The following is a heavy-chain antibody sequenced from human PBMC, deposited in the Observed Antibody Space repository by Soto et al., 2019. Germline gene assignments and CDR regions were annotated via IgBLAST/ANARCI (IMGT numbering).Heavy chain of an antibody. Sequence: SETLSLTCAVYGGSFSGYYWSWIRQPPGKGLEWIGEINHSGSTNYNPSLKSRVTISVDTSKNQFSLKLSSVTAADTAVYYCARYGSGSYIPYFDYWGQGTLVTVSS. J-gene: IGHJ4*02. D-gene: IGHD3-10*01. V-gene: IGHV4-34*10. CDR3: ARYGSGSYIPYFDY. CDR2: INHSGST. CDR1: GGSFSGYY.